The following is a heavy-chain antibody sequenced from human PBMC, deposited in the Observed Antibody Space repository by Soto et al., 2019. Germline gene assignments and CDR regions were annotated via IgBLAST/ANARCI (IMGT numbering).Heavy chain of an antibody. Sequence: ASVKVSCKVSGYTLTELSMHWVRQAPGKGLEWMGGFDPEDGETIYAQKFQGRVTMTEDTSTDTAYMELSSLRSEDTAVYYCATPRRAYDSSGYFFEYWGQGTLVTV. V-gene: IGHV1-24*01. CDR1: GYTLTELS. D-gene: IGHD3-22*01. J-gene: IGHJ4*02. CDR2: FDPEDGET. CDR3: ATPRRAYDSSGYFFEY.